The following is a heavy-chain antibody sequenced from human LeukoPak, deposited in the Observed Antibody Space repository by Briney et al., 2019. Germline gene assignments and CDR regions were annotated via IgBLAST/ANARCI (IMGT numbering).Heavy chain of an antibody. CDR3: ARPVPAAIPGAFDI. J-gene: IGHJ3*02. Sequence: SETLSLTCTVSGGSISSGGYYWSWIRQHPGKGLEWIGYIYYSGSTYYNPSLKSRVTISVDTSKNQFSLKLSSVTAADTAVYYCARPVPAAIPGAFDIWGQGTMVTVSS. CDR1: GGSISSGGYY. V-gene: IGHV4-31*03. CDR2: IYYSGST. D-gene: IGHD2-2*01.